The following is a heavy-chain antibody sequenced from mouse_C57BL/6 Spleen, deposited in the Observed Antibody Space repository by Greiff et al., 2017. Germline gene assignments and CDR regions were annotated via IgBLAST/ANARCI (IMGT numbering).Heavy chain of an antibody. V-gene: IGHV3-8*01. D-gene: IGHD4-1*01. CDR2: ISYSGST. CDR1: GYSITTDY. J-gene: IGHJ1*03. Sequence: ESGPGLAKPSQTLSLTCSVTGYSITTDYWNWIRKFPGNKLEYMGYISYSGSTYYNPSPKSRLFITRDTSKNQYYLQLNSVTTEDTATYYGARSETGGYFDVWGTGTTVTVSS. CDR3: ARSETGGYFDV.